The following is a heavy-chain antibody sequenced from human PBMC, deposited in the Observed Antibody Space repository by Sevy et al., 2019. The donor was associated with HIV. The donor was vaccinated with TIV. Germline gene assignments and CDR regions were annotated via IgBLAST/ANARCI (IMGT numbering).Heavy chain of an antibody. CDR3: TAGVGASDFDY. CDR2: IKSKTKGATS. D-gene: IGHD1-26*01. Sequence: GGSLRLSCAASGFTFSNAWMSWVRQAPGKGLEWVGRIKSKTKGATSDFAAPVKGRLLISRDDSRNTVYLQMNSLKTEDTAVYYCTAGVGASDFDYWGQGTLVTVSS. V-gene: IGHV3-15*01. J-gene: IGHJ4*02. CDR1: GFTFSNAW.